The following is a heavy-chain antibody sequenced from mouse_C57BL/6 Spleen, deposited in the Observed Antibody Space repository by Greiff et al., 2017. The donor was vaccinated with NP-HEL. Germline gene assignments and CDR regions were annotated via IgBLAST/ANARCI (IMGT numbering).Heavy chain of an antibody. V-gene: IGHV5-12*01. J-gene: IGHJ1*03. CDR3: ARITTVVAKTLYWYFDV. Sequence: EVKLVESGGGLVQPGGSLKLSCAASGFTFSDYYMYWVRQTPEKRLEWVAYISNGGGSTYYPDTVKGRFTISRDNAKNTLYLQMSRLKSEDTAMYYCARITTVVAKTLYWYFDVWGTGTTVTVSS. CDR1: GFTFSDYY. CDR2: ISNGGGST. D-gene: IGHD1-1*01.